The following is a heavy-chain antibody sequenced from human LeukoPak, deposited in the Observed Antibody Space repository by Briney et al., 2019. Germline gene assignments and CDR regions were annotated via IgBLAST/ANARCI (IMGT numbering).Heavy chain of an antibody. CDR2: IYYSGST. J-gene: IGHJ5*02. Sequence: KPSETLSLTCTVSGGSISSSSYYWGWIRQPPGKGLEWIGSIYYSGSTYYNPSLKSRVTISVDTSKNQFSLKLSSVTAADTAVYYCATTLGYCSGGSCPRQNWFDPWGQGTLVTVSS. CDR1: GGSISSSSYY. V-gene: IGHV4-39*07. D-gene: IGHD2-15*01. CDR3: ATTLGYCSGGSCPRQNWFDP.